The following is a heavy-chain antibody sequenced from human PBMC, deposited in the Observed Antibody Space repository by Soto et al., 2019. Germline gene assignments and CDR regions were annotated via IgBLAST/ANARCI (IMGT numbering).Heavy chain of an antibody. Sequence: SETLFLTCAVSGYSIRDGYFWAWIRQPPGEGLEWIGTIYHSGNTFYNPSLRGRVTMSLDTSNNHYSLSLRSLTAADTAVYYCARDAGTYRYYFDYWGQGTLVTVSS. CDR1: GYSIRDGYF. CDR2: IYHSGNT. J-gene: IGHJ4*02. V-gene: IGHV4-38-2*02. CDR3: ARDAGTYRYYFDY.